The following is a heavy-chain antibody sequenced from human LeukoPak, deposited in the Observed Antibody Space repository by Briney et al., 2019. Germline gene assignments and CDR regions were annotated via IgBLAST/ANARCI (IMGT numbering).Heavy chain of an antibody. CDR1: GFTFSSYA. D-gene: IGHD2-21*01. J-gene: IGHJ5*02. CDR2: IFGGAGTT. CDR3: AKDIVASWFYP. Sequence: GGSLRLSCAASGFTFSSYAMSWVRQPPGKGLEWVAEIFGGAGTTYYADSVKGRFTISRDNSKNSLDLQMNSLRVDDTAVYYCAKDIVASWFYPCGQGTLVTVSS. V-gene: IGHV3-23*01.